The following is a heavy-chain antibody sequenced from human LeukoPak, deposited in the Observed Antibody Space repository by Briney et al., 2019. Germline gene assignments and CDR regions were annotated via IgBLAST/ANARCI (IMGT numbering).Heavy chain of an antibody. Sequence: GASVKVSYKASGYTFTSYDINWVRQATGQGLEWMGWMNPNSGNTGYAQKFQGRVTMTRNTSISTAYMELSSLRSEDTAVYYCARRDCSSFKCFSFDYWGQGILVTVSS. V-gene: IGHV1-8*01. CDR2: MNPNSGNT. CDR3: ARRDCSSFKCFSFDY. CDR1: GYTFTSYD. J-gene: IGHJ4*02. D-gene: IGHD2-2*01.